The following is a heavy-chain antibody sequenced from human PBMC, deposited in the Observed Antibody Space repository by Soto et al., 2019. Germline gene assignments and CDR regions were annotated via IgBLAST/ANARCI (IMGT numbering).Heavy chain of an antibody. CDR1: GGSFSGYY. V-gene: IGHV4-34*01. CDR2: INHSGST. Sequence: QVQLQQWGAGLLKPSETLSLTCAVYGGSFSGYYWSWIRQPPGKGLEWIGEINHSGSTNYNPSLKSRVTISVDTSKNQFSLKLSSVTAAYTAVYYCARGGGYYDFWSGYCYFDYWGQGTLVTVSS. J-gene: IGHJ4*02. CDR3: ARGGGYYDFWSGYCYFDY. D-gene: IGHD3-3*01.